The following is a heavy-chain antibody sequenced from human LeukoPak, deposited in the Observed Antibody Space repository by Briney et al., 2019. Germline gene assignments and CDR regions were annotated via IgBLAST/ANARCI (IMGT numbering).Heavy chain of an antibody. CDR3: ARAIDFYDSSGYQAYFAY. V-gene: IGHV3-20*04. Sequence: GGSLRLSCTASGFTFNDFGMNWVRQIPGKGLEWVSGINWNGDSIGYAAPVKGRFTISRDNAKNTLYLQMNSLGVDDTAIYYCARAIDFYDSSGYQAYFAYWGQGTPVTVSP. D-gene: IGHD3-22*01. CDR1: GFTFNDFG. CDR2: INWNGDSI. J-gene: IGHJ4*02.